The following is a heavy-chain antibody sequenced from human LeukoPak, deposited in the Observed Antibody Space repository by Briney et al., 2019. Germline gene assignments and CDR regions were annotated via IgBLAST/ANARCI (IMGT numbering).Heavy chain of an antibody. D-gene: IGHD1-26*01. CDR1: GGSISSYY. Sequence: SETLSLTCTVSGGSISSYYWSWIRQPPGKGLEWIGYIYYTGSTNYNPSLKSRVTISVDTSRNQFSLKLSSVTAADTAVYYCARGWVCDYWGQGTLVTVSS. J-gene: IGHJ4*02. V-gene: IGHV4-59*12. CDR2: IYYTGST. CDR3: ARGWVCDY.